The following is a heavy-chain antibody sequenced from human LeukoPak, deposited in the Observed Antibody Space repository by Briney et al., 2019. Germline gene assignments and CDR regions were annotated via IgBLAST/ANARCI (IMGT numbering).Heavy chain of an antibody. V-gene: IGHV5-51*01. J-gene: IGHJ3*02. Sequence: GESLKISCKGSGYSFTSYWIGWVRQMPGKGLEWMGIIYPGDSDTRYSPSFQGQVTISADKSISTAYLQWSSLKASDTAMYYCARTYYYDSSGYWASNAFDIWGQGTMATVSS. D-gene: IGHD3-22*01. CDR3: ARTYYYDSSGYWASNAFDI. CDR1: GYSFTSYW. CDR2: IYPGDSDT.